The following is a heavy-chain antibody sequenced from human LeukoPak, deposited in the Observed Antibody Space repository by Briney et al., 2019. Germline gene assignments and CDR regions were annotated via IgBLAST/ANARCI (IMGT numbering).Heavy chain of an antibody. V-gene: IGHV3-74*01. CDR1: GFTFSSYW. Sequence: PGGSLRFSCAASGFTFSSYWMHWVRQAPGKGLVWVSRINSDGSTTSYADSVMGRFTISRDNAKNTLYLQMNSLRAEDTAVYYCARVIYSGWEGELSDWGQGTLVTVSS. D-gene: IGHD6-19*01. J-gene: IGHJ4*02. CDR2: INSDGSTT. CDR3: ARVIYSGWEGELSD.